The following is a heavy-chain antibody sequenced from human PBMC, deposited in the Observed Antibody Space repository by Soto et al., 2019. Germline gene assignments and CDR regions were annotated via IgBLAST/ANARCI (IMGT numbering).Heavy chain of an antibody. J-gene: IGHJ4*02. CDR3: ERTKCTGGSCYSWSLDY. Sequence: SGTLSLTCTVSGGSITTGGYYWSWIRQLPGKGLEWIGHRYYSESTYYNPSLKSRVSISLDTSKNQFSLKLSFVTDGDTDMYYCERTKCTGGSCYSWSLDYWGQGTPVTVS. CDR2: RYYSEST. CDR1: GGSITTGGYY. D-gene: IGHD2-15*01. V-gene: IGHV4-31*03.